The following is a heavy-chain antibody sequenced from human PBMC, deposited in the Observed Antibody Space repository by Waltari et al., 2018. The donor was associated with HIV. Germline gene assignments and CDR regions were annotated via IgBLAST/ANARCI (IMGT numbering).Heavy chain of an antibody. V-gene: IGHV4-39*01. Sequence: QLQLHESGPGLVKPSETLSLTCTVSGDSISNRHYYWGWVRQSPEKGLEWIASINHSGATFDNPSLMSRVTRSVDTSKSQFSLEVTPVTAADTALYYCARLSIFFGARFFESWGQGVLVTVS. CDR2: INHSGAT. CDR3: ARLSIFFGARFFES. J-gene: IGHJ4*02. D-gene: IGHD3-10*01. CDR1: GDSISNRHYY.